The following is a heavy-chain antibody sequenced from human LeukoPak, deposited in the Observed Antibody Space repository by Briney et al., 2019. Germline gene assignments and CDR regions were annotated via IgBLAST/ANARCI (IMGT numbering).Heavy chain of an antibody. V-gene: IGHV3-48*01. J-gene: IGHJ4*02. D-gene: IGHD6-19*01. CDR1: GFPLSSYS. CDR2: ISSGSTTI. Sequence: GGSLRLSCAPSGFPLSSYSMNWVRQAPGKGLEWVSYISSGSTTIYYADSVKGRFTISRDNAKNSLYLQMNSLRAEDTAVYYCARDVEQWLVRVYYFDYWGQGTLVTVSS. CDR3: ARDVEQWLVRVYYFDY.